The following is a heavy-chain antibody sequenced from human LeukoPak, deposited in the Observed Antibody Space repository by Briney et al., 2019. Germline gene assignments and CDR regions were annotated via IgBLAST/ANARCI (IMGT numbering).Heavy chain of an antibody. V-gene: IGHV4-39*07. D-gene: IGHD3-22*01. CDR3: ARVTGYYDSSGYSKPYYYMDV. J-gene: IGHJ6*03. CDR2: IYYSGST. Sequence: SDTLALTCSVSVRSISSRSYYCGWIRQPPGKGLELVGSIYYSGSTYYKQSLKSGVTISVDTSKNQLSLKLSSVTAEDTAVYYCARVTGYYDSSGYSKPYYYMDVWGKGTTVNVSS. CDR1: VRSISSRSYY.